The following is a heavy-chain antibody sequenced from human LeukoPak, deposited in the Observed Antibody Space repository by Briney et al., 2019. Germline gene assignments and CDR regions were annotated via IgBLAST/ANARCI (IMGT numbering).Heavy chain of an antibody. V-gene: IGHV3-33*01. D-gene: IGHD1-26*01. J-gene: IGHJ4*02. CDR1: GFTFSSYG. Sequence: GGSLRLSCAASGFTFSSYGMHWVHQAPGKGLEWVAVIWYDGSNKYYADSVKGRFTISRDNSKNTLYLQMNSLRAEDTAVYYCAREGEGIVESYYFDYWGQGTLVTVSS. CDR2: IWYDGSNK. CDR3: AREGEGIVESYYFDY.